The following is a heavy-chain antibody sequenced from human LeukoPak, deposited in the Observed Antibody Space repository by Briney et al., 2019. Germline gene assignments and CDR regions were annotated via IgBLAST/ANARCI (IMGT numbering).Heavy chain of an antibody. CDR1: GGSVTTYY. V-gene: IGHV4-59*02. D-gene: IGHD2-2*01. J-gene: IGHJ5*02. CDR3: ARGGAHYQLPHWWFDP. CDR2: ILYNGNT. Sequence: SETLSLTCTVSGGSVTTYYWTWIRQPPGKGLEWIGYILYNGNTKYNPALNSRVTMSVDTSKNQFSLRMSSVTAADTAVYYCARGGAHYQLPHWWFDPWGQGTLVTVSS.